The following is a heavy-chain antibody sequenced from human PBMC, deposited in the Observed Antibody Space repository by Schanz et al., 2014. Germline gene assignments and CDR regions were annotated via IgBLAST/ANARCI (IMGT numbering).Heavy chain of an antibody. CDR3: ARDAADLYDSLTEGDY. J-gene: IGHJ4*02. CDR2: ISAYNGNT. V-gene: IGHV1-18*01. Sequence: QVQLVQSGAEVKKPGASVKVSCKASGYTFTSYGISWVRQAPGQGLEWMGWISAYNGNTKYPQKLQGRVTMTTVTSASTAYMELRSLRSDDTAVYYCARDAADLYDSLTEGDYWGQGTLVTVSS. CDR1: GYTFTSYG. D-gene: IGHD3-9*01.